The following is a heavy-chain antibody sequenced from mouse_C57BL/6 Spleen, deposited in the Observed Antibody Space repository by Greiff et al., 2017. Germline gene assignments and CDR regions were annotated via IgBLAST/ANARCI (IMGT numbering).Heavy chain of an antibody. CDR2: LYPGDGDT. J-gene: IGHJ4*01. V-gene: IGHV1-82*01. CDR3: ERGETGRGYAMDD. Sequence: VQLQQSGPELVKPGASVKISCKASGYAFSSSWMNWVKQRPGKGLEWIGRLYPGDGDTTYNGKFKGKATLTADKSSSTAYMQLSSLTSEDSAVXVCERGETGRGYAMDDWGKGTSVTVSS. CDR1: GYAFSSSW. D-gene: IGHD4-1*01.